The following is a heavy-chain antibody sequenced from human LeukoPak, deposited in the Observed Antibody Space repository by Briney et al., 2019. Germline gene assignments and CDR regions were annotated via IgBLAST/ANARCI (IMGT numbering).Heavy chain of an antibody. CDR3: AKAFPGLRVWGSYPDAFDI. CDR2: ISGSGGST. J-gene: IGHJ3*02. CDR1: GFTFSSYA. D-gene: IGHD3-16*02. V-gene: IGHV3-23*01. Sequence: PGGSLRLSCAVSGFTFSSYAMSWVRQAPGKGLEWVSAISGSGGSTYYADSVKGRFTISRDNSKNTLYLQMNSLRAEDTAVYYCAKAFPGLRVWGSYPDAFDIWGQGTMVTVSS.